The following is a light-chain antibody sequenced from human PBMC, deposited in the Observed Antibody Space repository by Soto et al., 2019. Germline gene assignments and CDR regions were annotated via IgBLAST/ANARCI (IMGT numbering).Light chain of an antibody. CDR3: QQYGNWWT. Sequence: DIQMTQSPSSLSASVGDRVTITCRASQSISSYLNWYQQKPGKAPKLLIYAASSLQSGVPSRFSGSGSGTDFTLTISSLQSEDFAVYYCQQYGNWWTFGQGTKVDIK. CDR2: AAS. V-gene: IGKV1-39*01. CDR1: QSISSY. J-gene: IGKJ1*01.